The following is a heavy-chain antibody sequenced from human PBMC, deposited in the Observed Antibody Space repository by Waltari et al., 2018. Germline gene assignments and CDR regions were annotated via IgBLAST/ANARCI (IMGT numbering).Heavy chain of an antibody. J-gene: IGHJ4*02. CDR3: ARRGRLSSYFFDY. Sequence: QLHLQESGPGLLKPSETLSLTCAVSGYSISGGDFWGWIRQPPGKGLEWIGSIYPGGDTYFNPSLKSRVTISVDKSKNQYSLNLRSMTAADTVVYYCARRGRLSSYFFDYWGQGTLVTVSS. CDR1: GYSISGGDF. D-gene: IGHD2-15*01. CDR2: IYPGGDT. V-gene: IGHV4-38-2*01.